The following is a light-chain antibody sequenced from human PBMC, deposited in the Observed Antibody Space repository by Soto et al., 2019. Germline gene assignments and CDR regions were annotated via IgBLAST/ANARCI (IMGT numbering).Light chain of an antibody. Sequence: DIQMTQSPSSLSAAVGDRVTITGRASQSISSYLNWYQQKPGKDPKLLIYVASSLQSGVPSRVSGSGSGTEFTLTIRSLQPEDFATYYCQQSYITPFAFGPGTKVDI. V-gene: IGKV1-39*01. CDR2: VAS. J-gene: IGKJ3*01. CDR3: QQSYITPFA. CDR1: QSISSY.